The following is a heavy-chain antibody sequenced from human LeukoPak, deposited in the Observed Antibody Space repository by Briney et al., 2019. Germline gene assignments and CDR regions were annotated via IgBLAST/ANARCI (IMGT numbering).Heavy chain of an antibody. V-gene: IGHV4-59*01. CDR2: IYYSGST. J-gene: IGHJ4*02. CDR1: GGSISSYY. Sequence: PSETLSLTCTASGGSISSYYWSWIRQPPGKGLEWIGYIYYSGSTNYNPSLKSRVTISVDTSKNQFSLKLSSVTAADTAVYYCARGEPGQTPLFVYWGQGTLVTVSS. CDR3: ARGEPGQTPLFVY. D-gene: IGHD1-26*01.